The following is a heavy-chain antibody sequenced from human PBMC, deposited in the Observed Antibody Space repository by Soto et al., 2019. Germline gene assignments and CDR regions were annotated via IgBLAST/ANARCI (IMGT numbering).Heavy chain of an antibody. Sequence: QVQLQESGPGLVKPSETLSLTCTVSGGSVSSGSYYWSWIRQPPGKGLEWIGYIYYSGSTNSNPSLKSRVTISVDTSKNQFSLKLSSVTAADTAVYYCARDLPGTAVNYWGQGTLVTVSS. D-gene: IGHD3-10*01. CDR2: IYYSGST. CDR3: ARDLPGTAVNY. J-gene: IGHJ4*02. CDR1: GGSVSSGSYY. V-gene: IGHV4-61*01.